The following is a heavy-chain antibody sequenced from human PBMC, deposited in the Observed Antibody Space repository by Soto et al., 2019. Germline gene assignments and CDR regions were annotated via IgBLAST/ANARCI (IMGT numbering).Heavy chain of an antibody. D-gene: IGHD3-10*01. V-gene: IGHV1-24*01. CDR3: ATVWFGEFPNWFDP. J-gene: IGHJ5*02. Sequence: ASVKVSCKVSGYTLTELSMHWVRQAPGKGLEWMGGFDPEDGETIYAQKFQGRVTMTEDTSTDTAYMELSSLRSEDTAVYYCATVWFGEFPNWFDPWGQGTLVTVSS. CDR2: FDPEDGET. CDR1: GYTLTELS.